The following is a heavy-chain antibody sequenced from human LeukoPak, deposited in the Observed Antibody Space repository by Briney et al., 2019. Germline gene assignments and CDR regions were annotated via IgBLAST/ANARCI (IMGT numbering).Heavy chain of an antibody. V-gene: IGHV3-11*01. CDR3: ARLYSTSSLLY. Sequence: GGSLRLSCAASGFTFSDFYMSWIRQAPGEGLEWVSYISGSGRSIHYADSVKGRFTISRDNAKNSPYLQMNTLRAEDTAVYYCARLYSTSSLLYWGQGTLVTVSS. CDR2: ISGSGRSI. D-gene: IGHD6-6*01. CDR1: GFTFSDFY. J-gene: IGHJ4*02.